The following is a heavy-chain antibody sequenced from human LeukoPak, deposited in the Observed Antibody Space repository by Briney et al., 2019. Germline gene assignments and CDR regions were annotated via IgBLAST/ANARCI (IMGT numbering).Heavy chain of an antibody. V-gene: IGHV1-2*06. CDR1: GYTLTGYY. D-gene: IGHD3-22*01. CDR3: ASADLSYYDSSGYYH. J-gene: IGHJ4*02. CDR2: INPNSGGT. Sequence: ASVKVSCKASGYTLTGYYMHWVRQAPGQGLEWMGRINPNSGGTNYAQKFQGRVTMTRDTSISTAYMELSRLRSDDTAVYYCASADLSYYDSSGYYHWGQGTLVTVSS.